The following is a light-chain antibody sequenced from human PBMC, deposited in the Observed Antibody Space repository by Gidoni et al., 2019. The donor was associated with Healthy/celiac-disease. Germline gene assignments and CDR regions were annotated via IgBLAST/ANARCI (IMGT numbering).Light chain of an antibody. V-gene: IGKV1-33*01. CDR1: QDISNY. CDR2: DAS. J-gene: IGKJ3*01. Sequence: DIQMTQSPSSLSASVGDRVTITCQASQDISNYLNWYQQKPGKAPKLLIYDASNLETGVPSRFSGSGSGTDFTFTISSLQPEDIATYYCQQYDNLPLTFXLXTKVDIK. CDR3: QQYDNLPLT.